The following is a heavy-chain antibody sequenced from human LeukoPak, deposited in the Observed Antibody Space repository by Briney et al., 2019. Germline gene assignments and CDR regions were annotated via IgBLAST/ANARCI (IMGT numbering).Heavy chain of an antibody. J-gene: IGHJ4*02. D-gene: IGHD6-13*01. CDR2: INPSACIT. CDR3: ARSAVAAANTPFWYFDF. V-gene: IGHV1-46*01. Sequence: ASVTVSFMASGYTFTIYYMHWVRQAPGQGREWMGVINPSACITNFAQKFQGRVTMTRDTSTNTVYMELNSLKSEDTAVYYCARSAVAAANTPFWYFDFWGQGTLVTVSS. CDR1: GYTFTIYY.